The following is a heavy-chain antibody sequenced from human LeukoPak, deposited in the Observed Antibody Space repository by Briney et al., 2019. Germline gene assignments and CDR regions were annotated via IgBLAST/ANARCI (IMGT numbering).Heavy chain of an antibody. Sequence: SETLSLTCTVSGGSISSNSYYWGWIRQPPGKGLEWIGSIYYSGSTSYNPSLKRRVTMLVDTSKNQFSLKLSSVTAADTAVYYCAREPSHLRAIDYWGQGTLVTVSS. D-gene: IGHD4-17*01. J-gene: IGHJ4*02. CDR3: AREPSHLRAIDY. CDR2: IYYSGST. V-gene: IGHV4-39*02. CDR1: GGSISSNSYY.